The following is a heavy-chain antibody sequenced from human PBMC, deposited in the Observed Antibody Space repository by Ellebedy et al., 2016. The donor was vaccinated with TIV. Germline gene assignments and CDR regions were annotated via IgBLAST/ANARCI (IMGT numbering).Heavy chain of an antibody. Sequence: GGSLRLXXAASGFTFSSYSMNWVRQAPGKGLEWVSSISSSSSYIYYADSVKGRFTISRDNAKNSLYLQMNSLRAEDTGVYYCAKNVIRKRVAGLNDYWGQGTLVIVSS. V-gene: IGHV3-21*04. D-gene: IGHD6-19*01. CDR3: AKNVIRKRVAGLNDY. CDR1: GFTFSSYS. J-gene: IGHJ4*02. CDR2: ISSSSSYI.